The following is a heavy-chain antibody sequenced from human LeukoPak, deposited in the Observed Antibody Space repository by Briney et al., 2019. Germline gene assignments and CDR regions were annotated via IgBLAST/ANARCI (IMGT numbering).Heavy chain of an antibody. V-gene: IGHV3-30*18. CDR3: TKGVLGRTQSVSAGLDY. D-gene: IGHD7-27*01. Sequence: LAGMSLRLSCAASGVTLSPYGMHWVRQAPGKGLEWVAVISYDGSNKYYADSVKGRFTISRDNSKNTLYLQMNSLRAEDTAVYYCTKGVLGRTQSVSAGLDYWGQGTLVTVSS. J-gene: IGHJ4*02. CDR1: GVTLSPYG. CDR2: ISYDGSNK.